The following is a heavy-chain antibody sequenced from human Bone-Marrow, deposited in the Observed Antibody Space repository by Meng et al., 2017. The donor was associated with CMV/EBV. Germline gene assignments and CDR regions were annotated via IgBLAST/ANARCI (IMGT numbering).Heavy chain of an antibody. D-gene: IGHD3-16*01. Sequence: ASVKVSCKASGYTFTSHGFSWVRQATGQGLEWMGWIRTYNGNANYAQKVQGRVTLTRDTSTSTVYMELRSLTSDDTAVYYCARDGGRRSAYAPYNWFDPWGQGTPVTVSS. CDR1: GYTFTSHG. CDR3: ARDGGRRSAYAPYNWFDP. CDR2: IRTYNGNA. V-gene: IGHV1-18*01. J-gene: IGHJ5*02.